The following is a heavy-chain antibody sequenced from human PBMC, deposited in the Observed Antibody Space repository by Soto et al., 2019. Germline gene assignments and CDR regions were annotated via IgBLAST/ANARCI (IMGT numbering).Heavy chain of an antibody. CDR1: GFTFSSYW. CDR2: IKQDGSEK. J-gene: IGHJ6*03. D-gene: IGHD3-3*01. V-gene: IGHV3-7*01. CDR3: ARSSAGTFWSGYYTTYYYYYYMDV. Sequence: GGSLRLSCAASGFTFSSYWMSWVRQAPGKGLEWVANIKQDGSEKYYVDSVKGRFTISRDNAKNSLYLQMNSLRAEDTAVYYCARSSAGTFWSGYYTTYYYYYYMDVWGKGTTVTVSS.